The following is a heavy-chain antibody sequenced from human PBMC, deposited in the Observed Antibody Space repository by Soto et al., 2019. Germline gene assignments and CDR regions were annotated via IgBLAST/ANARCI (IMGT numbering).Heavy chain of an antibody. CDR2: VSKSDYT. CDR1: GFYFNNYG. V-gene: IGHV3-21*01. J-gene: IGHJ4*02. Sequence: GGSLRLSCEVSGFYFNNYGINWVRQAPGKGLEWVSSVSKSDYTYYSDSVKGRFTISRDNAKNSVSLQMNSLRAEDTAVYYCAREDSIIIPAVSDFWGQGTLVTVSS. D-gene: IGHD2-2*01. CDR3: AREDSIIIPAVSDF.